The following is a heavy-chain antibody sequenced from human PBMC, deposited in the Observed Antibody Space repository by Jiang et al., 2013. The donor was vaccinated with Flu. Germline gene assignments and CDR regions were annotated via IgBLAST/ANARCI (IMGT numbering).Heavy chain of an antibody. CDR2: VYYTGTT. J-gene: IGHJ3*01. D-gene: IGHD5-18*01. CDR3: ARDAGLSGYYRDYDVFGV. Sequence: QLVESGPGLVKPSETLSLTCTVSGGSLGSYYWHWIRQPPGKGLEWIGHVYYTGTTNYNSSLESRVSISIDTSNNQFSLHLRSVTAADTAVYYCARDAGLSGYYRDYDVFGVWGQGTMVTVSS. V-gene: IGHV4-59*01. CDR1: GGSLGSYY.